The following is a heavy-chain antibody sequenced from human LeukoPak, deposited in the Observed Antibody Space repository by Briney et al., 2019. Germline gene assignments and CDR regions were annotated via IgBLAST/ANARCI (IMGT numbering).Heavy chain of an antibody. V-gene: IGHV3-30*02. CDR3: AKDTPSGWNAGHFDY. J-gene: IGHJ4*02. CDR1: GFTFSSYG. D-gene: IGHD1-1*01. CDR2: IRYDGSNK. Sequence: PGGSLRLSCAASGFTFSSYGMHWVRQAPGKGLEWVAFIRYDGSNKYYADSVKGRFTISRDNSKNTLYLQMNSLRAEDTAVYYCAKDTPSGWNAGHFDYWGQGTLVTVSS.